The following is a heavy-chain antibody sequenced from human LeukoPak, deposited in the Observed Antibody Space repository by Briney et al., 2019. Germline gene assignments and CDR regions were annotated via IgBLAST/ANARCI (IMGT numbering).Heavy chain of an antibody. D-gene: IGHD5-12*01. CDR2: ISSGSSYI. Sequence: PGGSLRLSCAASGFIFSSYSMNWVRQAPGKGLEWVSSISSGSSYIYYADSVKGRFTISRDNAKSSLYLQMNSLSAEDTAVYYCAYTSGYDFSSYYYYYMDVWGKGTTVTVSS. J-gene: IGHJ6*03. CDR3: AYTSGYDFSSYYYYYMDV. V-gene: IGHV3-21*01. CDR1: GFIFSSYS.